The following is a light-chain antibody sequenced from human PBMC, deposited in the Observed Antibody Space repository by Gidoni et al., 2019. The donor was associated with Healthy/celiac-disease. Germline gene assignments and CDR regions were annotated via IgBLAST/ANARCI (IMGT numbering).Light chain of an antibody. CDR3: QSYDSSLSGVV. CDR1: SSNIGAGYA. Sequence: QSVLTQPPSVSGAPGPRVTISCTGSSSNIGAGYAVHWYQQQLPGTSPKLLIYGNSNRPSGVPDRFSGSKSGTSASLAITGLQAEDEADYYCQSYDSSLSGVVFGGGTKLTVL. V-gene: IGLV1-40*01. J-gene: IGLJ2*01. CDR2: GNS.